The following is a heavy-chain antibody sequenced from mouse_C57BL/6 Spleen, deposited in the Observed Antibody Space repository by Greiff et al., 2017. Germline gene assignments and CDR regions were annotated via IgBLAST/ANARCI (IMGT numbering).Heavy chain of an antibody. J-gene: IGHJ4*01. D-gene: IGHD2-2*01. CDR2: IDPSDSYT. V-gene: IGHV1-69*01. Sequence: QVQLQQPGAELVMPGASVKLSCKASGYTFTSYWMHWVKQRPGQGLEWIGEIDPSDSYTNYNQKFKGKSTLTVDKSSSTAYMQLSSLTSEDSAVYYCARWLHDAMDYWGQGTSVTVPS. CDR3: ARWLHDAMDY. CDR1: GYTFTSYW.